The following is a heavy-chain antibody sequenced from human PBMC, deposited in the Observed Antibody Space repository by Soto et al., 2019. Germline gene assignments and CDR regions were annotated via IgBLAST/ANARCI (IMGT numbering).Heavy chain of an antibody. D-gene: IGHD3-3*01. J-gene: IGHJ6*02. CDR1: GGTFSSYA. CDR3: AREDRDFWSGYYYYYYYYGMDV. V-gene: IGHV1-69*13. CDR2: IIPIFGTA. Sequence: ASVKVSCKASGGTFSSYAISWVRQAPGQGLEWMGGIIPIFGTANYAQKFQGRVTITADESTSTAYMELSSLRSEDTAVYYCAREDRDFWSGYYYYYYYYGMDVWGQGTTVTVSS.